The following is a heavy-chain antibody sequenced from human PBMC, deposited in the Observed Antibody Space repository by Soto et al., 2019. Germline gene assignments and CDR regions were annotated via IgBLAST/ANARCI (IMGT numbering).Heavy chain of an antibody. CDR3: TSSRLAVAFDY. J-gene: IGHJ4*02. CDR1: GFTFGDYA. CDR2: IRSKSYGGTT. V-gene: IGHV3-49*03. Sequence: SLRLSCTASGFTFGDYAMSWFRQAPGKGLEWVGFIRSKSYGGTTEYAASVKGRFTISRDDSKSIAYLQMNSLKTEDTAVYYCTSSRLAVAFDYWGQGTLVTVSS. D-gene: IGHD6-19*01.